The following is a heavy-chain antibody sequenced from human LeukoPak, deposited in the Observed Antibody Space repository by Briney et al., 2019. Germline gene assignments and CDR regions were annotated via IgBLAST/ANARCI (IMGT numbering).Heavy chain of an antibody. Sequence: GGSLRLSCAASGFAFNNYWMSWVRQAPGKGLEWVANIKQDGGEKYYVDSVKGRFTISRDNAKNSLYLQMNSLRVEDTAVYYCARDGRPLDYWGQGTLVTVSS. J-gene: IGHJ4*02. V-gene: IGHV3-7*03. CDR2: IKQDGGEK. CDR1: GFAFNNYW. CDR3: ARDGRPLDY.